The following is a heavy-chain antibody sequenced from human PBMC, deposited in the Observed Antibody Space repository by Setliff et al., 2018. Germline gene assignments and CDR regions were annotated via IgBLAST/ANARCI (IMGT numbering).Heavy chain of an antibody. CDR1: GSSITSGSFY. CDR3: TRERYFDWFFEY. V-gene: IGHV4-61*02. J-gene: IGHJ4*02. CDR2: IHASGSP. D-gene: IGHD3-9*01. Sequence: SETLSLTCTVSGSSITSGSFYWSWIRQPAGKRLEWIGRIHASGSPSYNPSLESRVTISLDTSTNQFSLKLSSVTAADTAVYYCTRERYFDWFFEYWGQGTLVTVSS.